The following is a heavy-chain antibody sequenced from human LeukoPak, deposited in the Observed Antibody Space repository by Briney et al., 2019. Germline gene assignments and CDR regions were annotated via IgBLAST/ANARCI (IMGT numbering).Heavy chain of an antibody. CDR2: IYYSGTT. V-gene: IGHV4-59*08. J-gene: IGHJ4*02. Sequence: SETLSLTCAISGGSINNYYWSWIRQPPGKGLEWIGYIYYSGTTNYSPSLNSRVNISLDTAKNQFSLRLSSVIAADTAVYYCARQTAKNVDTARFDSWGQGTLVTVSS. CDR1: GGSINNYY. CDR3: ARQTAKNVDTARFDS. D-gene: IGHD5-18*01.